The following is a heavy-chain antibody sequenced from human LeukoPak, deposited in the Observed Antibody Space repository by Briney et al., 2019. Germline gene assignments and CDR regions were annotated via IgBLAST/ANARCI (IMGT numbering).Heavy chain of an antibody. CDR1: GGSISSGNYY. V-gene: IGHV4-61*02. CDR3: ASTYYGSGSYPFDY. CDR2: IYTSGST. Sequence: SQTLSLTCTVSGGSISSGNYYWSWIRQPAGKGLEWIGRIYTSGSTNYNPSLKSRVTMSVDTSKNQFSLKLSSVTAADTAVYYCASTYYGSGSYPFDYWGQGTLVTVSS. D-gene: IGHD3-10*01. J-gene: IGHJ4*02.